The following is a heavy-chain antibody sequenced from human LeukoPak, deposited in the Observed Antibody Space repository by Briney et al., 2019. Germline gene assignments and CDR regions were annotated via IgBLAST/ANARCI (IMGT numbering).Heavy chain of an antibody. CDR1: GDSISSSSNW. V-gene: IGHV4-39*01. J-gene: IGHJ4*02. D-gene: IGHD5-12*01. Sequence: SETLSLTCTVSGDSISSSSNWWGWIRQPPXKGLEWIGHIKSSGSPNYNPPLKSRVTISVDTSKNQSSLKVSSVTAADTAVYYCARLTWITDYWGQGILVTVSS. CDR2: IKSSGSP. CDR3: ARLTWITDY.